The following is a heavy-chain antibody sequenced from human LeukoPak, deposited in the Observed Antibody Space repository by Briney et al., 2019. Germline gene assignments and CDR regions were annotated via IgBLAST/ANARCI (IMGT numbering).Heavy chain of an antibody. CDR3: ASSVGSNWFDP. CDR1: GGSISSSSYY. CDR2: IYHSGST. V-gene: IGHV4-39*07. Sequence: KPSETLSLTCTVSGGSISSSSYYWGWIRQPPGKGLEWIGSIYHSGSTYYNPSLKSRVTISVDTSKNQFSLKLSSVTAADTAVYYCASSVGSNWFDPWGQGTLVTVSS. J-gene: IGHJ5*02.